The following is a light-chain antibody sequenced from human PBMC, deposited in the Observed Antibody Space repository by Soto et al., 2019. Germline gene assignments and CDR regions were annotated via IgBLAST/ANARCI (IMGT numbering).Light chain of an antibody. V-gene: IGLV2-14*01. CDR3: CSYTSRTTYV. CDR1: GNDVGAYNY. CDR2: AVS. Sequence: QSVLTQPRSVSGSPGQSVTISCTGTGNDVGAYNYVSWYQQHPGRPPKLMIHAVSNRPSGISSRFSGSKSGNTASLTISGLQSEDEADYFCCSYTSRTTYVFGTGTKVTVL. J-gene: IGLJ1*01.